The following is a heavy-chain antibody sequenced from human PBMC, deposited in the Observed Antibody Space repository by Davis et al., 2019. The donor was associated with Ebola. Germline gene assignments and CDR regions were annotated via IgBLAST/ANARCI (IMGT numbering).Heavy chain of an antibody. CDR2: IKQDGSEK. CDR1: GFTFSSYS. D-gene: IGHD5-18*01. J-gene: IGHJ4*02. CDR3: ARGDPVDTAMVDY. Sequence: GESLKISCAASGFTFSSYSMNWVRQAPGKGLEWVTNIKQDGSEKYYVDAVKGRFTISRDNAKNSLYLQMNSLRAEDTAVYYCARGDPVDTAMVDYWGQGTLVTVSS. V-gene: IGHV3-7*01.